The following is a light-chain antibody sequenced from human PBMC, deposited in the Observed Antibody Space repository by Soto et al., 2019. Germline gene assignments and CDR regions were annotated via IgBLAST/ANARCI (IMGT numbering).Light chain of an antibody. CDR1: QSVSSTY. Sequence: EIVLTQSPGTLSLSPGERATLSCRASQSVSSTYIAWYQQKPGQAPRVLIYGASSRATGIPDRFSGSGSGTDFTVTISRLELEDFALYFCQQYGRSPPFTFGQGTKVEIK. CDR2: GAS. J-gene: IGKJ2*01. V-gene: IGKV3-20*01. CDR3: QQYGRSPPFT.